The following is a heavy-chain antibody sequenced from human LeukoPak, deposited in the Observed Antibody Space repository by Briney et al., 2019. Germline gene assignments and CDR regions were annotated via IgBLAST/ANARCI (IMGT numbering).Heavy chain of an antibody. D-gene: IGHD3-10*01. CDR1: GGSISSSNW. J-gene: IGHJ5*02. CDR3: ARGYYYGSGSYWGNWFDP. V-gene: IGHV4-4*02. Sequence: SGTLSLTCAVSGGSISSSNWWSWVRQPPGKGLEWIGEIYHSGSTNYNPSLKSRVTISVDKSKNQFSLKLSSVTAADTAVYYCARGYYYGSGSYWGNWFDPWGQGTLVTVSS. CDR2: IYHSGST.